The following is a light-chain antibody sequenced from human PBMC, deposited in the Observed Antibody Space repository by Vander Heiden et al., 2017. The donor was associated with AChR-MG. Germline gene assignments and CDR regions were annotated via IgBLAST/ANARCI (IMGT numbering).Light chain of an antibody. CDR3: YSVADNNWV. V-gene: IGLV3-27*01. CDR1: VLPKKY. Sequence: SNELTQPSSVSVSPGQTARITCSGDVLPKKYARWFQQKPGQAPVLVIYKDSERPSGIPERFSGSSSGTTVTLTISGAQVEDEADYYCYSVADNNWVFGGGTKLTVL. CDR2: KDS. J-gene: IGLJ3*02.